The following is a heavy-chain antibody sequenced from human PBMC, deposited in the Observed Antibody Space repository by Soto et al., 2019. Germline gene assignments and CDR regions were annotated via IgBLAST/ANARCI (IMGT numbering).Heavy chain of an antibody. D-gene: IGHD1-20*01. CDR3: ARGHFNPGITGTLYYFDY. Sequence: SETLSLTCAVYGGSFSGYYWSWIRQPPGKGLEWIGEINHSGSTNYNPSLKSRVTISVDTSKNQFSLKLSSVTAADTAVYYCARGHFNPGITGTLYYFDYWGQGTLVTVSS. J-gene: IGHJ4*02. CDR1: GGSFSGYY. V-gene: IGHV4-34*01. CDR2: INHSGST.